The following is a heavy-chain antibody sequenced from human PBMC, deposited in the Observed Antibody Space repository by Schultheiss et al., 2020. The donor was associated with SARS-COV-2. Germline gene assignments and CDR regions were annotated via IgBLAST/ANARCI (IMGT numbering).Heavy chain of an antibody. J-gene: IGHJ4*02. V-gene: IGHV4-59*08. Sequence: SETLSLTCTVSGGSISSYYWSWIRQPPGKGLEWIGYIYYSGSTNYNPSLKSRVTISVDKSKNQFSLKLSSVTAADTAVYYCARQYGHLDYWGQGTLVTVSS. CDR2: IYYSGST. CDR3: ARQYGHLDY. CDR1: GGSISSYY. D-gene: IGHD4-17*01.